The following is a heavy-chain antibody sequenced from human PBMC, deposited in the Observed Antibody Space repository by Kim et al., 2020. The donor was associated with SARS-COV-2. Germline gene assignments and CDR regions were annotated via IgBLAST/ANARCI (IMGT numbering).Heavy chain of an antibody. Sequence: GGSLRLSCAASGFTFSSYGMHWVRQAPGKGLEWVAVIWYDGSNKYYADSVKGRFTISRDNSKNTLYLQMNSLRAEDTAVYYCARDHGGIAVAGPFDYWGQGTLVTVSS. CDR2: IWYDGSNK. CDR1: GFTFSSYG. J-gene: IGHJ4*02. CDR3: ARDHGGIAVAGPFDY. D-gene: IGHD6-19*01. V-gene: IGHV3-33*01.